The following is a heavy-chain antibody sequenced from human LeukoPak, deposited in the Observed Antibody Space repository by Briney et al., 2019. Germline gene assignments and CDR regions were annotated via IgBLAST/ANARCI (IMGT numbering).Heavy chain of an antibody. J-gene: IGHJ3*02. CDR3: ARGWDGDYSHAFDI. Sequence: GGSLRLSCAASGFTVSSNYMSWVRQAPGKGLEWVSVIYSGGSTYYADSVKGRFTISRDNSKNTLYLQMNSLRAEDTAVYYCARGWDGDYSHAFDIWGQGTMVTVSS. CDR1: GFTVSSNY. CDR2: IYSGGST. D-gene: IGHD4-17*01. V-gene: IGHV3-53*01.